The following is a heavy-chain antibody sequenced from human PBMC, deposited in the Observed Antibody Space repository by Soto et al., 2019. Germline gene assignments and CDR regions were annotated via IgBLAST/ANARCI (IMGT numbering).Heavy chain of an antibody. Sequence: QLQLQESGSGLVKPSQTLSLTCAVSGGSISSGGYSWSWIRQPPGKGLEWIGYTYHSGSTYYNPSLKSRVTISVDRSKNQFSLKLSSVTAADTAVYYCARAHSGDYGYGMDVWGQGTTVTVSS. CDR2: TYHSGST. V-gene: IGHV4-30-2*01. J-gene: IGHJ6*02. D-gene: IGHD4-17*01. CDR3: ARAHSGDYGYGMDV. CDR1: GGSISSGGYS.